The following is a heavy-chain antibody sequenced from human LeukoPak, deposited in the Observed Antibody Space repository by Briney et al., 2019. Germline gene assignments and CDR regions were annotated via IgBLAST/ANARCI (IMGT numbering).Heavy chain of an antibody. D-gene: IGHD5-24*01. J-gene: IGHJ4*02. V-gene: IGHV4-39*07. CDR2: IHYSGST. Sequence: SETLSLTCTVSGDFISSSSSYWGWIRQPPGKGLEYIGSIHYSGSTKYNPSLKSRVTISVDTSKNQFSLKLSSVTAADTAVYYCARGARAGYNLEPFDYWGQGTLVTISS. CDR1: GDFISSSSSY. CDR3: ARGARAGYNLEPFDY.